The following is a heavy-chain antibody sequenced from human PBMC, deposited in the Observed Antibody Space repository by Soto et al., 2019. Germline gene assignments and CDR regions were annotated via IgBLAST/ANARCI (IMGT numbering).Heavy chain of an antibody. CDR2: IYHTGKA. CDR3: ARYRREAVAGYTLDN. CDR1: GDSISGNNW. D-gene: IGHD6-13*01. J-gene: IGHJ4*02. V-gene: IGHV4-4*02. Sequence: SETLSLTCAVSGDSISGNNWWSWVRQSPGKGLEWIGEIYHTGKATYNPSLKTRVTMSVDKSKNQFSLKVNSVTAADTAVYYCARYRREAVAGYTLDNWGQGILVTVSS.